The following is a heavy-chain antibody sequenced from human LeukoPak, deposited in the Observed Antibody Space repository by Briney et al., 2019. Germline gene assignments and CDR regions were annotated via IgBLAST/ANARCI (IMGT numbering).Heavy chain of an antibody. CDR2: FDPEGGET. V-gene: IGHV1-24*01. Sequence: ASVKVSCKASGYTLTELSIHWVRQAPGKGLEWMGGFDPEGGETIYAQKFQGRVTMTEDTSTDTAYMELSSLRSEDTAMYYCATDLSMGLYCSSTSCFTFDYWGQGTLVTVSS. CDR1: GYTLTELS. D-gene: IGHD2-2*02. CDR3: ATDLSMGLYCSSTSCFTFDY. J-gene: IGHJ4*02.